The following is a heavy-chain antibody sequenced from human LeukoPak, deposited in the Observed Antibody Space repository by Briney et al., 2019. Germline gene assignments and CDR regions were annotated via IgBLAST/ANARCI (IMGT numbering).Heavy chain of an antibody. V-gene: IGHV3-74*01. D-gene: IGHD3-10*01. Sequence: GGSLRLSCAASGFTFSTYWMHWVRQAPGEGPLWVSRINSDGSSATYADSVKGRFNISRDNAKNTLYLQMNSLGAEDTAVYYCASHRVVRGVFDPWGQGTLVTVSS. CDR3: ASHRVVRGVFDP. CDR1: GFTFSTYW. J-gene: IGHJ5*02. CDR2: INSDGSSA.